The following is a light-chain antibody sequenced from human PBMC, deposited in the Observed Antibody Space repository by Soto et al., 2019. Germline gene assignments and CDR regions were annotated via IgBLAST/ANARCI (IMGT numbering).Light chain of an antibody. CDR3: QHYNKWPPWT. Sequence: EIVMTQSPATLSVSSGESATLSCRASRSVSTNLAWYQQKPGQPPRLVIYNSLSRAAGVPARFSGSGSGTEFTLTISSLQSEDVAVYYCQHYNKWPPWTFGQGTKVDIK. V-gene: IGKV3-15*01. J-gene: IGKJ1*01. CDR2: NSL. CDR1: RSVSTN.